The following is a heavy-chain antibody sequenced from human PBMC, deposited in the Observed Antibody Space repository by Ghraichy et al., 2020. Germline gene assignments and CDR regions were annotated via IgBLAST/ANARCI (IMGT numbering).Heavy chain of an antibody. J-gene: IGHJ4*02. Sequence: SVKVSCKASGGTFSSYAISWVRQAPGQGLEWMGGIIPIFGTANYAQKFQGRVTITADESTSTAYMELSSLRSEDTAVYYCARGQRPQGIAAAGTLFDYWGQGTLVTVSS. V-gene: IGHV1-69*13. CDR1: GGTFSSYA. D-gene: IGHD6-13*01. CDR3: ARGQRPQGIAAAGTLFDY. CDR2: IIPIFGTA.